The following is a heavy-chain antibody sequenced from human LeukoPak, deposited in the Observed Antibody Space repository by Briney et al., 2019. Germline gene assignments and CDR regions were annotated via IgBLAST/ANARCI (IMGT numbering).Heavy chain of an antibody. CDR2: MYHGGST. Sequence: SETLSLTCAVSGGSFSSFNWWSWVRQPPGKGLEGIGSMYHGGSTYYNPSLKSRVTILVDTSKNQFSLKLNSVTAADTAVYYCARGGIVVVPAARVLFDYWGQGTLVTVSS. V-gene: IGHV4-4*02. CDR1: GGSFSSFNW. CDR3: ARGGIVVVPAARVLFDY. J-gene: IGHJ4*02. D-gene: IGHD2-2*01.